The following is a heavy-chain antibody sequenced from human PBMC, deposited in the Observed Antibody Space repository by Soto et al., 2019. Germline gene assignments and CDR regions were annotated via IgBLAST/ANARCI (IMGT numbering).Heavy chain of an antibody. Sequence: EVQLLESGGGLVQPGGSLRLSCAASGFTFSSYAMSWFRQAPGKGLEWVSAISGSGGSTYYADSVKGRFTISRDNSKNTLYLQMHSLRAEDTAVYYCAKDSPRGYSYGSFVYFDYCGQGTLVTVSS. V-gene: IGHV3-23*01. D-gene: IGHD5-18*01. CDR2: ISGSGGST. CDR1: GFTFSSYA. CDR3: AKDSPRGYSYGSFVYFDY. J-gene: IGHJ4*02.